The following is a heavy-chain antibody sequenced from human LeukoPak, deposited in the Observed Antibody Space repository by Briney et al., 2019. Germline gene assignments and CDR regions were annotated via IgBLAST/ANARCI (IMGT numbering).Heavy chain of an antibody. Sequence: GGSLRLSCAASGFTFSSYSMNWVRQAPGKGLEWVSYISSSSSTIYYADSVKGRFTISRDNAKNSLYLQMNGLRAEDTAVYYCARCSSSWPTDYWGQGTLVTVSS. CDR3: ARCSSSWPTDY. CDR2: ISSSSSTI. V-gene: IGHV3-48*01. J-gene: IGHJ4*02. CDR1: GFTFSSYS. D-gene: IGHD6-13*01.